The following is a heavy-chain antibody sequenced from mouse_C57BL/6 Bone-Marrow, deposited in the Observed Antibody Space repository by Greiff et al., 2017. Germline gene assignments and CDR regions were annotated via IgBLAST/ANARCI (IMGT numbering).Heavy chain of an antibody. CDR1: GYTFTSYW. D-gene: IGHD2-14*01. J-gene: IGHJ1*03. CDR3: ARRGGTPWYFDV. Sequence: QVQLQQPGAELVRPGSSVKLSCKASGYTFTSYWMHWVKQRPIQGLEWIGNIDPSDSETHYNQKFKDKATLTVDKSSSTAYMQLSSLTSEDSAVYYCARRGGTPWYFDVWGTETTVTVSS. CDR2: IDPSDSET. V-gene: IGHV1-52*01.